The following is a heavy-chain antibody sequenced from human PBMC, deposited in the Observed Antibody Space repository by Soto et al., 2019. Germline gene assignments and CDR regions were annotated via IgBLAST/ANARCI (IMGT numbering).Heavy chain of an antibody. J-gene: IGHJ4*02. D-gene: IGHD3-16*01. Sequence: XSLKISCKGSRYSFNSYWIGWVRQMPGKGLEWMGXFYPGXSDTRYRPSLQXXVTISADXXLSTAYLQWSSLKASETAMYYCARHGGVMAPDYWGQRTLVT. CDR1: RYSFNSYW. V-gene: IGHV5-51*01. CDR3: ARHGGVMAPDY. CDR2: FYPGXSDT.